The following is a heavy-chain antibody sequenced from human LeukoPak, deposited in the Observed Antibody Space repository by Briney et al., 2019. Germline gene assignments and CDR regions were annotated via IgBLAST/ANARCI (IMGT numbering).Heavy chain of an antibody. CDR1: GFTFSRYS. CDR2: ISSSSSYI. D-gene: IGHD6-6*01. Sequence: GGSLRLSCAASGFTFSRYSMNWVRQAPGKGLEWVPSISSSSSYIYYADSVKGRFTISRDNAKNSLYLQMNSLRAEDTAVYYCARGGAEDSSSLGWFDPWGQGTLVTVSS. CDR3: ARGGAEDSSSLGWFDP. V-gene: IGHV3-21*01. J-gene: IGHJ5*02.